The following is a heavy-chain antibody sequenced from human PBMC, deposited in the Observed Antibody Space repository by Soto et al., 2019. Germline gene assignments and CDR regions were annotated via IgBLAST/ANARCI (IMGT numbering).Heavy chain of an antibody. V-gene: IGHV6-1*01. CDR1: GDXVSSNSDA. J-gene: IGHJ6*02. CDR3: ARDLSVATIGNWDGMDV. Sequence: QXLSLTCAISGDXVSSNSDAWNWIRQSPSRGLEWLGRTYYRSKWYNDYAVSVKSRITINPDTSKNQFSLQLNSVTNEDTPVYYSARDLSVATIGNWDGMDVWGQGTTGTVSS. D-gene: IGHD5-12*01. CDR2: TYYRSKWYN.